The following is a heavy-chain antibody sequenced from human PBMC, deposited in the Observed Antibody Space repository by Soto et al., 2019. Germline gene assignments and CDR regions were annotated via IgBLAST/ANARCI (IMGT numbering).Heavy chain of an antibody. V-gene: IGHV3-64D*08. D-gene: IGHD6-19*01. J-gene: IGHJ4*02. CDR1: GFTFSSYA. CDR2: ISSNGGST. CDR3: VKPHIALAGTFDY. Sequence: LRLSCSASGFTFSSYAMHCVRQAPGKALEYVSAISSNGGSTYYADSVKGRFTISRDNSKNTLYLQMSSLGAEDTAVYYCVKPHIALAGTFDYWGQGTLVTVSS.